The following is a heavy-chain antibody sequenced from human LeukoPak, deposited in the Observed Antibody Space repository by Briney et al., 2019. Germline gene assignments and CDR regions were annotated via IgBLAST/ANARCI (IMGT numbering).Heavy chain of an antibody. CDR1: GFTLSSYL. J-gene: IGHJ6*02. D-gene: IGHD3-10*01. CDR2: INSDGSRT. CDR3: ARGPQRGAPANYYAMDV. V-gene: IGHV3-74*01. Sequence: GGSLRLSCAVSGFTLSSYLMHWVRQVPGKGLVWVSRINSDGSRTSYADSVKGRFTISRDNAKSTVYLQMDSPRAEDTAVYYCARGPQRGAPANYYAMDVWGQGTTVTVSS.